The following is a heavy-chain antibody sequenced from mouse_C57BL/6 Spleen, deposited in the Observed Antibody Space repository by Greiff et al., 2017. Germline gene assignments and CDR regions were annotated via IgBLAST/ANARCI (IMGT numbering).Heavy chain of an antibody. D-gene: IGHD1-1*01. CDR3: ARGKIYSPFAY. Sequence: EVKLVESGGGLVQPGGSLKLSCAASGFTFSDYYMYWVRQTPEKRLEWVAYISNGGGSTSYPATVKGRFTITRDNAKNTLYLQRSRLKSEDTAMDYCARGKIYSPFAYWGQGTLVTVSA. CDR1: GFTFSDYY. J-gene: IGHJ3*01. CDR2: ISNGGGST. V-gene: IGHV5-12*01.